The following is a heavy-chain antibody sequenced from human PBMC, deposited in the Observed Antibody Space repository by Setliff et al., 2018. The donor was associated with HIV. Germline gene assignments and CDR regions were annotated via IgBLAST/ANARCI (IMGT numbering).Heavy chain of an antibody. V-gene: IGHV4-4*09. CDR3: ARSPRIGVAGEFEY. D-gene: IGHD6-19*01. CDR1: GGSISSYY. J-gene: IGHJ4*02. CDR2: IYTSGSV. Sequence: PSETLSLTCTVSGGSISSYYWSWIRQPPGKGLAWIGYIYTSGSVNYNPSLNSRVTISVDTSKNQFSLKVNSVTAADTAVYYCARSPRIGVAGEFEYWGQGTLVTVS.